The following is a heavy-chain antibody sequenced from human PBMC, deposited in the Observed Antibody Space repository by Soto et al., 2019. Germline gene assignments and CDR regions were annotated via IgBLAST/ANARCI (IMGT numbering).Heavy chain of an antibody. J-gene: IGHJ6*02. CDR2: IYYSGST. Sequence: SETLSLTCTVSGGSISSGDYYWSWIRQPPGKGLEWIGYIYYSGSTYYNPSLKSRVTISVDTSKNQFSLKLSSVTAADTAVYYCAREEDVLVPAAWADVSGQGTTVTVSS. V-gene: IGHV4-30-4*01. CDR3: AREEDVLVPAAWADV. D-gene: IGHD2-2*01. CDR1: GGSISSGDYY.